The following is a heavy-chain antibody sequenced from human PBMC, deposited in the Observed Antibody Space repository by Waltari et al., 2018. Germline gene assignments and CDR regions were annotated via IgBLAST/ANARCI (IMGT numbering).Heavy chain of an antibody. V-gene: IGHV3-23*01. CDR2: ISNSGDCVT. D-gene: IGHD4-17*01. CDR1: GFTFSAYA. J-gene: IGHJ4*02. Sequence: EVQLLESGGGLVQPGGSLRLSCAASGFTFSAYAMTWVRQAPGKGLEWVSAISNSGDCVTFYADSVKGRFTISRDNSKNTLYLQMNSLRDDDTAVYYCAKAPLTSVTTWTYWGQGTLVIVSS. CDR3: AKAPLTSVTTWTY.